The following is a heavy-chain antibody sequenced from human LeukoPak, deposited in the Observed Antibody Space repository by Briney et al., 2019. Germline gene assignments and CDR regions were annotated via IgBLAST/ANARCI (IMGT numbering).Heavy chain of an antibody. D-gene: IGHD5-18*01. CDR2: IIPIFGTA. CDR1: GYTFTSYG. J-gene: IGHJ4*02. CDR3: ARLDNMYSYGLRGPDY. Sequence: AASVKVSCKASGYTFTSYGISWVRQAPGQGLEWMGGIIPIFGTANYAQKFQGRVTITADKSTSTAYMELSSLRSEDTAVYYCARLDNMYSYGLRGPDYWGQGTLVTVSS. V-gene: IGHV1-69*06.